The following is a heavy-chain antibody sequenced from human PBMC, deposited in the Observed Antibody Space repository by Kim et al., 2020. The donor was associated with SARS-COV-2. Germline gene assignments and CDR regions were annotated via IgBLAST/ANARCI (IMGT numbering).Heavy chain of an antibody. J-gene: IGHJ4*02. CDR1: GFTFSSYS. D-gene: IGHD3-22*01. V-gene: IGHV3-21*01. Sequence: GGSLRLSCAASGFTFSSYSMNWVRQAPGKGLEWVSSISSSSSYIYYADSVKGRFTISRDNAKNSLYLQMNSLRAEDTAVYYCARAGYYDSSGYYPYYFDYWGQGTLVTVSS. CDR3: ARAGYYDSSGYYPYYFDY. CDR2: ISSSSSYI.